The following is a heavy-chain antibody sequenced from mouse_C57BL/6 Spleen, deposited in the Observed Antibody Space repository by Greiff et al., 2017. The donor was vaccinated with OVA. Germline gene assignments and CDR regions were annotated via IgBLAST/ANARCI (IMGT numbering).Heavy chain of an antibody. J-gene: IGHJ1*03. CDR3: ARSRAVVAPRYFDV. Sequence: EVQLQQSGTVLVKPGASVKMSCKASGYTFTDYYMNWVKQSHGKSLEWIGVINPYNGGTSYNQKFKGKATLTVDKSSSTAYMELNSLTSEDSAVYYCARSRAVVAPRYFDVWGTGTTVTVSS. CDR2: INPYNGGT. D-gene: IGHD1-1*01. CDR1: GYTFTDYY. V-gene: IGHV1-19*01.